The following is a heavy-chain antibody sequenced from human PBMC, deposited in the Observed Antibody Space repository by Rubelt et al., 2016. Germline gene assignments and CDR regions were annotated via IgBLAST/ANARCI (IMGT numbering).Heavy chain of an antibody. CDR2: ISGSGGST. D-gene: IGHD4/OR15-4a*01. V-gene: IGHV3-23*04. Sequence: EVQLVESGGGLVQPGGSLRLSCGASGFTFSSYAMSWVRQAPGKGLEWVSSISGSGGSTYYPDSVKGRFTISRDNSKNTLALQMNSLRAGVTAVEYCARYTGKGPPMVLPFDSWGQGTLVTVSS. J-gene: IGHJ4*02. CDR3: ARYTGKGPPMVLPFDS. CDR1: GFTFSSYA.